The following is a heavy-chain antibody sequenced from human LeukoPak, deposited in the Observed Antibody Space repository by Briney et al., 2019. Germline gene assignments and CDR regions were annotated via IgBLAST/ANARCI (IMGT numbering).Heavy chain of an antibody. CDR3: ARAGYGDSDFDY. D-gene: IGHD4-17*01. V-gene: IGHV4-38-2*02. CDR2: IYHSGNT. Sequence: SETLSLTCTVSGYSLSTSYYWGWIPPPPGKGLEWIGSIYHSGNTKYNPSLKSRVTISVDTSKNQFSLKLNSVTAADTAVYYCARAGYGDSDFDYWGQGNLVTVSS. J-gene: IGHJ4*02. CDR1: GYSLSTSYY.